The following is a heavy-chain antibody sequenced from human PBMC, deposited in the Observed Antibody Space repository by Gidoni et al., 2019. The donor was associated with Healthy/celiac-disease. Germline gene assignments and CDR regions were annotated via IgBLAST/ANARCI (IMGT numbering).Heavy chain of an antibody. Sequence: QVQLQESGPGLVKPSQTLSVTCTVSGGSISRGDYYWSWIRQPPGKGLEWIGYIYYSGSTYYNPSLKSRVTISVDTSKNQFSLKLSSVTAADTAVYYCATVGYYDFWSGYSLREHHDYWGQGTLVTVSS. D-gene: IGHD3-3*01. CDR3: ATVGYYDFWSGYSLREHHDY. CDR1: GGSISRGDYY. V-gene: IGHV4-30-4*01. CDR2: IYYSGST. J-gene: IGHJ4*02.